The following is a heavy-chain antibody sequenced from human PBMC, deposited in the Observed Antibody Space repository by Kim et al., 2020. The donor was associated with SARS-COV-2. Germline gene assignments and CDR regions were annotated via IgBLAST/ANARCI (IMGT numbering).Heavy chain of an antibody. CDR3: TICGREDPCSSDS. V-gene: IGHV3-73*01. D-gene: IGHD1-26*01. CDR1: GFTFSGSA. CDR2: IRSKANSYQT. Sequence: GGSLRLSCAASGFTFSGSAMHWVRQASGKGPEWVGRIRSKANSYQTVYAASVKGRFANSIDDSKSTTYLQMDSLETEDTAVYFCTICGREDPCSSDSWGQGTLVTVSS. J-gene: IGHJ4*02.